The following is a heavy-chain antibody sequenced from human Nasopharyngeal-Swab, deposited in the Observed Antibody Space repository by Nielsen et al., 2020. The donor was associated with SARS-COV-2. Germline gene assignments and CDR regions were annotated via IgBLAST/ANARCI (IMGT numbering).Heavy chain of an antibody. CDR1: GGSISSGGYS. D-gene: IGHD6-13*01. V-gene: IGHV4-30-2*01. J-gene: IGHJ4*02. CDR3: ARSKKQQLTLVDY. Sequence: SETLSLTCAVSGGSISSGGYSWSWIRQPPGKGLEWIAYIYHSGSTYYNPSLKSRVTISVDRSKNQFSLKLSSVTAADTAVYYCARSKKQQLTLVDYWGQGTLVTVSS. CDR2: IYHSGST.